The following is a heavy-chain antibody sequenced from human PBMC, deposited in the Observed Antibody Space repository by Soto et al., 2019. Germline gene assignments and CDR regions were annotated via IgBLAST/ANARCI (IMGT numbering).Heavy chain of an antibody. V-gene: IGHV2-5*02. D-gene: IGHD6-19*01. CDR3: AHSVVAGLGYYFDY. Sequence: QITLKESGPTLVKPTQTLTLTCTFSGFSLSTTRVAVGWIRQPPGKALEWLALIYWDDDKRYSPFLKSRLTITKDTSKNQVVHTLTNMDPLDTATYYCAHSVVAGLGYYFDYWGQGTLVTVPS. CDR2: IYWDDDK. CDR1: GFSLSTTRVA. J-gene: IGHJ4*02.